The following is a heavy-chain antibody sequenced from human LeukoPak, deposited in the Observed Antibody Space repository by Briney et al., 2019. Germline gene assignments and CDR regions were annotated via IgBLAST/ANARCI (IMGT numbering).Heavy chain of an antibody. CDR3: ASRVSYPFEDI. D-gene: IGHD3-10*01. V-gene: IGHV4-34*01. CDR1: GGSFSGYY. CDR2: INHSGST. Sequence: PSETLSLTCAVYGGSFSGYYWSWIRQPPGKGPEWIGEINHSGSTYYNPSLKSRVTISVDRSKNQFSLKLSSVTAADTAVYYCASRVSYPFEDIWGQGTMVTVSS. J-gene: IGHJ3*02.